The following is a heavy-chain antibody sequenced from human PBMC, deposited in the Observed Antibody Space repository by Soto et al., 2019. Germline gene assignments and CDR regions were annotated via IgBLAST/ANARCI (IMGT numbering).Heavy chain of an antibody. CDR3: ARDDGQLAIDS. D-gene: IGHD6-6*01. CDR1: GGSISSGGYY. J-gene: IGHJ4*02. Sequence: SETLSLTCTVSGGSISSGGYYWSWIRQHPGKGLEWIGNIYYSGSTDYNPSLKSRVTISVDTSRNQFSLKLTSVTAADTAVYYCARDDGQLAIDSWGQGTLVTVSS. V-gene: IGHV4-31*03. CDR2: IYYSGST.